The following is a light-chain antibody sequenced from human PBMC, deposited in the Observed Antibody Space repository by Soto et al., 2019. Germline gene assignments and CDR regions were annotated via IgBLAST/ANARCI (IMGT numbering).Light chain of an antibody. Sequence: IQMTQSPSSVSASVGDRVTITCRASQGISSWLDWYQQKPGKAPKLLLYAASSLQSGVPSRFSGSGSGTDVTLTISSLQPADFATYYCQQANSCPLTFGGGTKVEIK. CDR2: AAS. J-gene: IGKJ4*01. CDR3: QQANSCPLT. V-gene: IGKV1-12*01. CDR1: QGISSW.